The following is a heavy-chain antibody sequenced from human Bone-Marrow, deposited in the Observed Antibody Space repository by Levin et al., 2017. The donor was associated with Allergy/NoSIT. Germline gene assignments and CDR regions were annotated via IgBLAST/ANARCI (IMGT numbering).Heavy chain of an antibody. Sequence: GGSLRLSCEASGLTFSHYAMNWVRQAPGKGLEWVSALSGSGSGTFYADSVKGRFIISRDNSKNTLYLQMSSLRAEDTAIYYCAKAGYSTSVGYFASWGQGTLVTVSS. CDR1: GLTFSHYA. CDR3: AKAGYSTSVGYFAS. CDR2: LSGSGSGT. V-gene: IGHV3-23*01. J-gene: IGHJ4*02. D-gene: IGHD6-13*01.